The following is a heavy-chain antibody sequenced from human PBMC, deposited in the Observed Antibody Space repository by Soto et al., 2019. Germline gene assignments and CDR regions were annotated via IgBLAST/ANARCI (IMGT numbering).Heavy chain of an antibody. J-gene: IGHJ6*02. CDR3: ARGHKGLEV. CDR2: IKQDGSEK. Sequence: GGSLRLSCGASGLVFSSFWMSWVRQAPGKGLEWVAYIKQDGSEKYYVDSVKGRFTISRDNPKSSLYLQMNNLRAEDTAVYYCARGHKGLEVWGQGTTVTVSS. CDR1: GLVFSSFW. V-gene: IGHV3-7*01.